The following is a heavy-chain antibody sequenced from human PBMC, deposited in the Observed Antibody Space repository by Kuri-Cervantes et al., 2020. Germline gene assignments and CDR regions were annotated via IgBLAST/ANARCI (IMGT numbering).Heavy chain of an antibody. J-gene: IGHJ4*02. CDR1: GFTFSSYS. CDR3: ARSAIFGGRDY. V-gene: IGHV3-21*01. D-gene: IGHD3-3*01. Sequence: GESLKISCAASGFTFSSYSMNWVRQAPGKGLEWVSSISSSSSYIYYADSVKGRFTISRDNAKNSLYLQMNSLRAEDTAVYYCARSAIFGGRDYWGQGTLVTVSS. CDR2: ISSSSSYI.